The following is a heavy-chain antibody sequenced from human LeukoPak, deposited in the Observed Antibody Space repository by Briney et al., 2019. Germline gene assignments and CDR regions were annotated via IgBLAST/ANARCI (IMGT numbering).Heavy chain of an antibody. CDR3: ARGLSSGWYEGDYNWFDP. V-gene: IGHV3-21*01. Sequence: TGGSLRLSCAASGFTFSSYSMNWVRQAPGKGLEWVSSISSSSTYIYYADSVKGRFTISRDNAKNSLYLQMNSLRAEDTAVYYCARGLSSGWYEGDYNWFDPWGQGTLVTVSS. CDR1: GFTFSSYS. J-gene: IGHJ5*02. CDR2: ISSSSTYI. D-gene: IGHD6-19*01.